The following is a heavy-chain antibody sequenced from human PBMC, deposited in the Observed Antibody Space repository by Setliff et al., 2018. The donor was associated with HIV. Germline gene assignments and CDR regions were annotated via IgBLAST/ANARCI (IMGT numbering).Heavy chain of an antibody. Sequence: SETLSLTCTVSGGSISNSRYYWSWIRQPPGKGLEWIGSIYYSGSTYYNPSLKSRVTISIDTSKNQFSLNLTSVTAADTAVYYCASRVYYYDSNNFLREEGFDPWGQGTTVTVSS. V-gene: IGHV4-39*01. D-gene: IGHD3-22*01. J-gene: IGHJ6*02. CDR1: GGSISNSRYY. CDR2: IYYSGST. CDR3: ASRVYYYDSNNFLREEGFDP.